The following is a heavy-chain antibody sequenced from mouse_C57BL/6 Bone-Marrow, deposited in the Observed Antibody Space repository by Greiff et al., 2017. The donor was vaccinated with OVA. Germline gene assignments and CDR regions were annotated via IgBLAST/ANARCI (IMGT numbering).Heavy chain of an antibody. CDR2: IYPRDGST. V-gene: IGHV1-78*01. CDR1: GYTFTDHT. Sequence: QVQLKESDAELVKPGASVKISCKVSGYTFTDHTIHWMKQRPEQGLEWIGYIYPRDGSTKYNEKFKGKATLTADKSSSTAYLQHNHLTSEDSAVYFCARSGQLRLGFAYWGQGTLVTVSA. CDR3: ARSGQLRLGFAY. J-gene: IGHJ3*01. D-gene: IGHD3-2*02.